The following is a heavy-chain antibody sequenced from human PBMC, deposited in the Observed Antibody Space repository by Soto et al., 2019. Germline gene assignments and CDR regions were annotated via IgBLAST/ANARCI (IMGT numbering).Heavy chain of an antibody. CDR2: INPSGGST. CDR3: ARGYQLVFSGYNWFDP. V-gene: IGHV1-46*01. Sequence: QVQLVQSGAEVKKPGASVKVSCKASGYTFTRYYMHWVRQAPGQGLEWMGLINPSGGSTTYAQKFQGRVTMTRDTSTSTVYRELSSLRSEDTAVYYCARGYQLVFSGYNWFDPWGQGTLVTVSS. J-gene: IGHJ5*02. D-gene: IGHD2-2*01. CDR1: GYTFTRYY.